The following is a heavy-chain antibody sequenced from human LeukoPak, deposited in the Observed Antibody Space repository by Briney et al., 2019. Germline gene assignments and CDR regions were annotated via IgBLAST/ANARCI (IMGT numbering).Heavy chain of an antibody. Sequence: ASVKVSCKASGYTFTSYTMNWVRQAPGQGLEWMGWINTNTGNPTYARGFTGRFVFSLDTSVSTAYLLTSSLKAEDTAVYYCARAYQPLGGLSLPDYWGQGTLVAVSS. CDR3: ARAYQPLGGLSLPDY. V-gene: IGHV7-4-1*02. CDR2: INTNTGNP. J-gene: IGHJ4*02. D-gene: IGHD3-16*02. CDR1: GYTFTSYT.